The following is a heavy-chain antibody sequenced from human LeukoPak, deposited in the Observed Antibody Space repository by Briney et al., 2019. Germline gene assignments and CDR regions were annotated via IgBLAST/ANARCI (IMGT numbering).Heavy chain of an antibody. D-gene: IGHD2-21*02. V-gene: IGHV4-4*07. J-gene: IGHJ2*01. CDR2: IYTSGST. Sequence: SETLSLTCTVSGGSISNYYWSWIRQPAGKGLEWIGRIYTSGSTNYNPSLKSRVTISVDTSKNQFSLKLSSVTAADTAVYYCARGLCGGDCYPTPNWYFDLWGRGTLVTVSS. CDR1: GGSISNYY. CDR3: ARGLCGGDCYPTPNWYFDL.